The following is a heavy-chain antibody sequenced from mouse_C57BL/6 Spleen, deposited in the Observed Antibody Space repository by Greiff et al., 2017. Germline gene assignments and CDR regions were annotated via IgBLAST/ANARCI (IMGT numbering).Heavy chain of an antibody. CDR2: IWSGGST. V-gene: IGHV2-2*01. CDR1: GFSLTSYG. CDR3: ARTYSYGRPYAMDY. D-gene: IGHD1-1*01. J-gene: IGHJ4*01. Sequence: QVQLKESGPGLVQPSQSLSITCTVSGFSLTSYGVHWVRQSPGKGLEWLGVIWSGGSTDYNAAFISRLSISKDNSKSQDFFKMNSLQADDTALYYCARTYSYGRPYAMDYWGQGTSVTVSS.